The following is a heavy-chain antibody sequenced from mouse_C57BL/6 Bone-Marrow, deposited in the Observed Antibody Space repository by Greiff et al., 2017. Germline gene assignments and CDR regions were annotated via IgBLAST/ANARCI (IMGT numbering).Heavy chain of an antibody. D-gene: IGHD2-5*01. CDR1: GYTFTSYW. J-gene: IGHJ3*01. Sequence: VQLQQSGTVLARPGASVKMSCQTSGYTFTSYWMHWVKQRPGQGLEWIGAIYPGNSDTRYNQKFKGKAKLTAVTSASTAYMELSRLTNEDSAVYFCTRRYYSSLEFAYWGQGTLVTVSA. V-gene: IGHV1-5*01. CDR3: TRRYYSSLEFAY. CDR2: IYPGNSDT.